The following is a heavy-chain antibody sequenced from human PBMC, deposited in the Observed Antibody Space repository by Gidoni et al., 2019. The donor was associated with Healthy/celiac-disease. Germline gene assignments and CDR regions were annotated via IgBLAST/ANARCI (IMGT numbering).Heavy chain of an antibody. CDR2: IDPSDSYT. V-gene: IGHV5-10-1*01. Sequence: EVQLVQSGAEVIKPGGSVRILCKGSGDSCTSYWISWVRQMPGKGLEWMGRIDPSDSYTNYSPSFQGHVTISADKSISTAYLQWSSLKASDTAMYYCARLSYYYDSSQGAYGYWGQGTLVTVSS. D-gene: IGHD3-22*01. CDR1: GDSCTSYW. J-gene: IGHJ4*02. CDR3: ARLSYYYDSSQGAYGY.